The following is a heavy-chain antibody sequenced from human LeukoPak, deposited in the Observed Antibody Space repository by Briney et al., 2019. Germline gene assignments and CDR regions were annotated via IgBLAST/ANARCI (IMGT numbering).Heavy chain of an antibody. V-gene: IGHV1-46*01. CDR3: AREGVTSGYSGYDIGY. CDR2: INPSGGST. Sequence: GSVNVSCKASGYTFTSYYMHWVRQAPGQGLEWMGIINPSGGSTSYAQKFQGRVTMTRDTSPSTVYMELSRLRSEDTAVYYCAREGVTSGYSGYDIGYWGQGTLVTVSS. CDR1: GYTFTSYY. J-gene: IGHJ4*02. D-gene: IGHD5-12*01.